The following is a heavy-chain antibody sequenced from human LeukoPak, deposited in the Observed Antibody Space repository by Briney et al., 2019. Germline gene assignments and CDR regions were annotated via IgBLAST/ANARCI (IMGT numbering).Heavy chain of an antibody. V-gene: IGHV1-69*06. CDR3: ARDEDGGFDP. CDR2: IIPIFGTA. CDR1: GGTFSSYA. J-gene: IGHJ5*02. Sequence: ASVKVSCKASGGTFSSYAISWVRQAPGQGLEWMGGIIPIFGTANYAQKFQGRVTITADKSTSTAYMELSSLRSEDRAVYYCARDEDGGFDPWGQGTLVTVSS.